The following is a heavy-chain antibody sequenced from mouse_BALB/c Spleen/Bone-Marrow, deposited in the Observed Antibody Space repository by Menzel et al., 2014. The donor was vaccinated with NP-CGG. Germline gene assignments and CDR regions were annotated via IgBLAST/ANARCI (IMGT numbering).Heavy chain of an antibody. Sequence: EVQLQQSGTVLARPGASVKMSCKASGYTFTSYWMHWVKQRPGQGLECIGTIYPGKSDTTYNQKFKGKAKLTAVTSTSTAYMELSSLTNEDSAVYYCTTLARNYFDYWGQGTTLTVSS. CDR2: IYPGKSDT. CDR3: TTLARNYFDY. D-gene: IGHD3-1*01. V-gene: IGHV1-5*01. CDR1: GYTFTSYW. J-gene: IGHJ2*01.